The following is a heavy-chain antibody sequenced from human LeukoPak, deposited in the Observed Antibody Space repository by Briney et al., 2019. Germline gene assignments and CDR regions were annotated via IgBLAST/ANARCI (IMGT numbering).Heavy chain of an antibody. CDR1: GDSVSSNSAA. J-gene: IGHJ4*02. D-gene: IGHD6-19*01. V-gene: IGHV6-1*01. Sequence: KPSQTLSLTCAISGDSVSSNSAAWSWIRQSPSRGLEWLGRTYYRSKWYPDYAVSVRSRVSVNPDTSKNQFSLQLNSVTPEDTAVCYCARFLGIGSQRYYFDSWGQGTLVTVSS. CDR2: TYYRSKWYP. CDR3: ARFLGIGSQRYYFDS.